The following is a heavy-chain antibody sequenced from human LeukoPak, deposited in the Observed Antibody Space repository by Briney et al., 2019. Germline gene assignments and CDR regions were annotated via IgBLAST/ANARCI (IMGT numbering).Heavy chain of an antibody. V-gene: IGHV4-59*11. Sequence: SETLSLTCTVGSDSISSHNWGWIRQPPGKGLEWLGHDTYSTSVNQDPSLKSRVSISKDTSKNHVYLRLTSVTAADTAVYYCAWRLRLGDTHVDAYDMWGQGTMVSVSS. D-gene: IGHD1-26*01. CDR3: AWRLRLGDTHVDAYDM. J-gene: IGHJ3*02. CDR2: DTYSTSV. CDR1: SDSISSHN.